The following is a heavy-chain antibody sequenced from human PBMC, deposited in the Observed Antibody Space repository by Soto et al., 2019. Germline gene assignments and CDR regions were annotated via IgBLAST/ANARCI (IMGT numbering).Heavy chain of an antibody. Sequence: NPSETLSLTCTVSGGSISSYYWSWIRQPPGKGLEWIGYIYYSGSTNYNPSLKSRVTISVDTSKNQFSLKLSSVNAADTAVYYFAKSMPYGAYYYYGMDVWGQGTTVTVSS. V-gene: IGHV4-59*01. CDR1: GGSISSYY. D-gene: IGHD2-2*01. J-gene: IGHJ6*02. CDR3: AKSMPYGAYYYYGMDV. CDR2: IYYSGST.